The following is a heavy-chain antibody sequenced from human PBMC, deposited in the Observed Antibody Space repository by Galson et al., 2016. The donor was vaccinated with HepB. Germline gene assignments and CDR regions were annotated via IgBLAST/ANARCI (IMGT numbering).Heavy chain of an antibody. D-gene: IGHD2-15*01. CDR3: ARDRRYCTGGNCYRFFDF. CDR1: GFSFNIFS. CDR2: SDTTSTTT. J-gene: IGHJ3*01. Sequence: SLRLSCAASGFSFNIFSVSWVRQAPGKGLEWISYSDTTSTTTYYAESVRGRFTISRDNAKRLVHLQLNSLRVDDTAVYYCARDRRYCTGGNCYRFFDFWGQGIMVTVSS. V-gene: IGHV3-48*01.